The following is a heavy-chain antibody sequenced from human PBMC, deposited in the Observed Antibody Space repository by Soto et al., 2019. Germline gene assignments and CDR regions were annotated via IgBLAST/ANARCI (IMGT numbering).Heavy chain of an antibody. CDR2: IDWDDDK. D-gene: IGHD3-10*01. J-gene: IGHJ4*02. V-gene: IGHV2-70*01. Sequence: SGPTLVNPTQTLTLTCTFSGFSFSTSGICVSCIRQPPGKALEWLALIDWDDDKFYVTSLKTRLTMSRDTSKNQVVLTMTNKDPLDTAXYXFARNFYDTGNYYARIDYWGPGTLVTVSS. CDR1: GFSFSTSGIC. CDR3: ARNFYDTGNYYARIDY.